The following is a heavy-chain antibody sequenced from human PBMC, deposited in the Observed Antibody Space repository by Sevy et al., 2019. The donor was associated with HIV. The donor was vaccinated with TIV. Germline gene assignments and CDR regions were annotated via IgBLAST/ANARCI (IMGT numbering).Heavy chain of an antibody. D-gene: IGHD3-10*01. CDR1: GFTFGDYA. J-gene: IGHJ6*02. Sequence: GGSLRLSCTASGFTFGDYAMNWLRRAPGKGLEWVGFISSNTFGATTEYAASVKGRFTISRDDSKSIAYLQMNSLKTEDTAVYFCARVRGTISPYYYFGMDVWGQGTTVTVSS. V-gene: IGHV3-49*03. CDR2: ISSNTFGATT. CDR3: ARVRGTISPYYYFGMDV.